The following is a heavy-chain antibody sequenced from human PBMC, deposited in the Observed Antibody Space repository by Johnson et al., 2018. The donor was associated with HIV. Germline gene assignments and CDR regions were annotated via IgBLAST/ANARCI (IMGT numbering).Heavy chain of an antibody. CDR3: ARAERSSSGVDAFDI. CDR2: VPYDGRNK. V-gene: IGHV3-30*04. J-gene: IGHJ3*02. D-gene: IGHD6-6*01. Sequence: QVQLVESGGGVVQPGRSLRLSCAASAFTFSSYAMHWVRQAPGKGLEWVAFVPYDGRNKYYADSVKGRFTISRDNSKNTLYLQMNSLRAEDTAVYYCARAERSSSGVDAFDIWGQGTMVTVSS. CDR1: AFTFSSYA.